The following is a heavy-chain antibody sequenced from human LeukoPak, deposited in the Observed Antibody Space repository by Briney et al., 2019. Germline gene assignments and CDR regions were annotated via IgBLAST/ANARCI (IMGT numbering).Heavy chain of an antibody. Sequence: HPGGSLRLSCAGSGFSFSSYDMSWVRQAPGKGLEWVSGITGSGGSTYYADSVKGRFTISRDNSQNTLYLQMNSLRADDTAVYYCARVGGSGSYYYRYFDYWGQGTLVTVSS. CDR2: ITGSGGST. D-gene: IGHD3-10*01. V-gene: IGHV3-23*01. CDR3: ARVGGSGSYYYRYFDY. CDR1: GFSFSSYD. J-gene: IGHJ4*02.